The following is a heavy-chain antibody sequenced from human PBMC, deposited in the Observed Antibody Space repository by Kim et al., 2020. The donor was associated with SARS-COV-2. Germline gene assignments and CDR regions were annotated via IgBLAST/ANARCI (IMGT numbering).Heavy chain of an antibody. CDR3: ARGSLLRYFGTQRYYYYYYGMDV. CDR1: GGSFSGYY. D-gene: IGHD3-9*01. Sequence: SETLSLTCAVYGGSFSGYYWSWIRQPPGKGLEWIGEINHSGSTNYNPSLKSRVTISVDTSKNQFSLQRSSVTAADTAVYYCARGSLLRYFGTQRYYYYYYGMDVWGQGTTVTVSS. V-gene: IGHV4-34*01. CDR2: INHSGST. J-gene: IGHJ6*02.